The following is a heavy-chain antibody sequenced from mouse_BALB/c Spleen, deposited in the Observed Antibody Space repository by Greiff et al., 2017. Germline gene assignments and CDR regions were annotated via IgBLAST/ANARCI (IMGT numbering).Heavy chain of an antibody. D-gene: IGHD3-3*01. J-gene: IGHJ3*01. CDR2: ISDGGSYT. CDR1: GFTFSDYY. Sequence: EVKLMESGGGLVKPGGSLKLSCAASGFTFSDYYMYWVRQTPEKRLEWVATISDGGSYTYYPDSVKGRFTISRDNAKNNLYLQMSSLKSEDTAMYYCARDGGRGAYWGQGTLVTVSA. V-gene: IGHV5-4*02. CDR3: ARDGGRGAY.